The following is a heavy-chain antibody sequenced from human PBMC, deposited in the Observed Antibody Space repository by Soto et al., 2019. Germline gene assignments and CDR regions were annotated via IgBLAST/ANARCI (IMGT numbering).Heavy chain of an antibody. Sequence: QVQLVQSGAEVKKPGSSVKVSCKASGGTFSSYAISWVRQAPGQGLEWMGGIIPIFGTANYAQKFQGRVTITADEATSTAYMELSSLRSEDTAVYYCARSPKIVVVITDRFDYWGQGTLVTVSS. CDR2: IIPIFGTA. V-gene: IGHV1-69*01. J-gene: IGHJ4*02. CDR3: ARSPKIVVVITDRFDY. D-gene: IGHD3-22*01. CDR1: GGTFSSYA.